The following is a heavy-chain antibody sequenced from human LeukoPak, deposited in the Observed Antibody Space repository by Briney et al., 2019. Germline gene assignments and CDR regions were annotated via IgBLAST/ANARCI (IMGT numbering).Heavy chain of an antibody. CDR2: IYYSGST. Sequence: SETLSLTCTVSGGSISSYYWSWIRQPPGKGLEWIGYIYYSGSTNYNPSLKSRVTISVDTSKNQFSLKLSSVTAADTAVYYCARSAYYDFWGGYPYYFDYWGQGTLVTVSS. CDR3: ARSAYYDFWGGYPYYFDY. J-gene: IGHJ4*02. CDR1: GGSISSYY. D-gene: IGHD3-3*01. V-gene: IGHV4-59*01.